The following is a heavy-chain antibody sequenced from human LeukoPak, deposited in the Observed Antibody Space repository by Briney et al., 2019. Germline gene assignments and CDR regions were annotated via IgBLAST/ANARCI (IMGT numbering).Heavy chain of an antibody. V-gene: IGHV3-23*01. Sequence: PGGSLRLSCAASGFTFSNYAMSWVRQAPGKGLDWVSAISGSGGSTYYADSVKGRFTISRDNSKNTLHLQMNSLRAEDTAVYYCAKDFTANYDFWSGYPHWGQGTLVTVSS. D-gene: IGHD3-3*01. CDR3: AKDFTANYDFWSGYPH. CDR2: ISGSGGST. J-gene: IGHJ4*02. CDR1: GFTFSNYA.